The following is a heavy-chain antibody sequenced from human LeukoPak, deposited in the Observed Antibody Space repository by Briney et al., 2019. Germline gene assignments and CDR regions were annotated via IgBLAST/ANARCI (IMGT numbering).Heavy chain of an antibody. V-gene: IGHV4-59*02. J-gene: IGHJ4*02. CDR1: GVSVISSY. D-gene: IGHD2-8*01. CDR3: ARHNGVSYLDY. Sequence: SETLSLTCTVSGVSVISSYWSWVRQPPGKGLEYIGFIHHSGGTKYNPSLKSRVTMSVDTSKSQFSLRLSSVTAADSAVYYCARHNGVSYLDYWAQGTLVTVSS. CDR2: IHHSGGT.